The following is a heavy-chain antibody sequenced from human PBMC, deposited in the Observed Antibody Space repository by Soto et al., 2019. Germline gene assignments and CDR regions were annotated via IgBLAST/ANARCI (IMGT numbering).Heavy chain of an antibody. Sequence: SETLSLTCTVSGGSISSSSYYWGWIRQPPGRGLEWIGSIYYSGSTYYNPSLKSRVTISVDTSKNQFSLKLSSVTAADTAVYYCAAVTRYYYYGMDVWGQGTTVTVSS. CDR2: IYYSGST. V-gene: IGHV4-39*01. CDR1: GGSISSSSYY. J-gene: IGHJ6*02. D-gene: IGHD4-17*01. CDR3: AAVTRYYYYGMDV.